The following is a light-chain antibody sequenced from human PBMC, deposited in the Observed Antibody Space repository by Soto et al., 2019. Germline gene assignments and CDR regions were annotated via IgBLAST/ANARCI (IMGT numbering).Light chain of an antibody. Sequence: DIQMSQSPSTLSGSVGERVTMTCRASQTISSWLSWYQQKPGKAPKRLIYDASTLRSGVPSRFSGSGSGTQFTLTISSLRPDDFATYYCQQYDRYSWTFGQGTKVDIK. J-gene: IGKJ1*01. V-gene: IGKV1-5*01. CDR1: QTISSW. CDR2: DAS. CDR3: QQYDRYSWT.